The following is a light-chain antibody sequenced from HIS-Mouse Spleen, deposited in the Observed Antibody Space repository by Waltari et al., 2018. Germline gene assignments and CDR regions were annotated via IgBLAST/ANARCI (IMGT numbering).Light chain of an antibody. CDR2: RNN. CDR3: AAWDDSLSGLV. V-gene: IGLV1-47*01. CDR1: SPNIGRNY. J-gene: IGLJ2*01. Sequence: QSVLTQPPSASGTPGQRVTISCSGSSPNIGRNYVYWYQQPPGTAPKLLIYRNNQRPSGVPDRFSGSKSGTSASLAISGLRSEDEADYYCAAWDDSLSGLVFGGGTKLTVL.